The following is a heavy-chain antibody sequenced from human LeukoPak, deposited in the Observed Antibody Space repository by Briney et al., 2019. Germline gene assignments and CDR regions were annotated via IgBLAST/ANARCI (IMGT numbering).Heavy chain of an antibody. J-gene: IGHJ4*03. CDR1: GFSLTTSGVG. CDR3: ADKPFLAGRRDFGGFYY. V-gene: IGHV2-5*02. D-gene: IGHD2/OR15-2a*01. Sequence: SGPTLVNPTPTLTLTCTFSGFSLTTSGVGVGWIRQPPGKALEWLAVIYWDNDERYSPSLKSRLTLTNDTSKNQMVLTLANMDPVRAANNYCADKPFLAGRRDFGGFYYCGHGTL. CDR2: IYWDNDE.